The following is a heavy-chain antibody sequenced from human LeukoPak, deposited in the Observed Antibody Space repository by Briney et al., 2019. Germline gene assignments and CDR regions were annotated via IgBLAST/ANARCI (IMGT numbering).Heavy chain of an antibody. Sequence: SETLSLTCAVSGGSISSGGYSCSSIRQPPGKVLEWIGYIYYSGSPYYNPSLKSRVTISVDRSKNQFSLKLSSVTAADTAVYYCARGTYYYDSSGIRVAFDIWGQGTMVTVSS. CDR1: GGSISSGGYS. CDR2: IYYSGSP. CDR3: ARGTYYYDSSGIRVAFDI. D-gene: IGHD3-22*01. V-gene: IGHV4-30-2*01. J-gene: IGHJ3*02.